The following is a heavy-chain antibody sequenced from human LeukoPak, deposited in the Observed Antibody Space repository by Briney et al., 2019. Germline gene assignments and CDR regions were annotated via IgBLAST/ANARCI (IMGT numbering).Heavy chain of an antibody. CDR3: TTEVHYYDSSGYPQRSDY. V-gene: IGHV3-15*07. CDR1: GFTFSNAW. CDR2: IKSKTDGGTT. Sequence: KPGGSLRLSCGASGFTFSNAWMNCVRQAPGRGLERVGRIKSKTDGGTTDYAAPVKGRFTISRDDTKNTLYLQMNSLKTEDTAVCYCTTEVHYYDSSGYPQRSDYWGQGTLVTVSS. D-gene: IGHD3-22*01. J-gene: IGHJ4*02.